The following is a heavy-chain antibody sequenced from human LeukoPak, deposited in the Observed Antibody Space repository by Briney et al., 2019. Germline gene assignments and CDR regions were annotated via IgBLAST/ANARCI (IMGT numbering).Heavy chain of an antibody. D-gene: IGHD3-22*01. Sequence: SETLSLTCTVSGGSISTSNYYWGWIRQPPGKGLEWIGNIFYSGSTYYSPSVKSRVTISIDTSKNQFSLKLSSVTAADTAVYYCARGPKWLGSFDIWGQGTMVTVSS. J-gene: IGHJ3*02. V-gene: IGHV4-39*07. CDR2: IFYSGST. CDR3: ARGPKWLGSFDI. CDR1: GGSISTSNYY.